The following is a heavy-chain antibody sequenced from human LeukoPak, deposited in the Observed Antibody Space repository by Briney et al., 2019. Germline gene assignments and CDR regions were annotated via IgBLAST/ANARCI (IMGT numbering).Heavy chain of an antibody. Sequence: GGSLRLSCAASGLTFTSYAMTWVRQAPGKGLEWVSTISGSGDSTYYADSVKGRFTISRDNFKNTLYLQMNSLRADDTAVYYCAKLWTTRTYYFDYWGQGILVTVSS. CDR3: AKLWTTRTYYFDY. J-gene: IGHJ4*02. CDR1: GLTFTSYA. D-gene: IGHD4-17*01. CDR2: ISGSGDST. V-gene: IGHV3-23*01.